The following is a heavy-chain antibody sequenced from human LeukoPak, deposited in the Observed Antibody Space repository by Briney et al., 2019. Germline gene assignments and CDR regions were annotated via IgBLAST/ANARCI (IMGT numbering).Heavy chain of an antibody. CDR2: ISGSGGST. J-gene: IGHJ4*02. CDR1: GFTFSSYA. CDR3: AKRVAAPGPTFDY. V-gene: IGHV3-23*01. Sequence: PGGSLRLSCAASGFTFSSYAMSWVRQAPGKGPEWVSAISGSGGSTYYADSVKGRFTISRDNSKNTLYLQMNILRAEGTAVYYCAKRVAAPGPTFDYWGQGTLVTVSS. D-gene: IGHD6-13*01.